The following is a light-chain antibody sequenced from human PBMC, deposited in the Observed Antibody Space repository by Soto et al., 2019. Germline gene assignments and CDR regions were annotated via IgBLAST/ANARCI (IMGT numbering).Light chain of an antibody. Sequence: SYELTQPPSVSVSPGQTASITCSGDKLGDKYACWYQQKPGQSPVLVIYQDSKRPSGIPERFSGSNSGNTATLTISGTQAIDEADYYCQAWDSSFYVFGTGTKLTVL. CDR2: QDS. J-gene: IGLJ1*01. V-gene: IGLV3-1*01. CDR1: KLGDKY. CDR3: QAWDSSFYV.